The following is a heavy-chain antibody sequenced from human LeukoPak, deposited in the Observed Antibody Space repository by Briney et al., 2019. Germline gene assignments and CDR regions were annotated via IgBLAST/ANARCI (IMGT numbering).Heavy chain of an antibody. V-gene: IGHV4-38-2*02. CDR1: GYSISSAYY. CDR2: IYHSGRT. Sequence: PSETLSLTCSVSGYSISSAYYWGWIRQPPGKGRDWIGSIYHSGRTYYNPSLKSRVTISVDTSKNQFSLKLTSVTAADTAVYYCARDNLGFGDLSEYYFDYWGQGTPVTVSS. D-gene: IGHD3-10*01. CDR3: ARDNLGFGDLSEYYFDY. J-gene: IGHJ4*02.